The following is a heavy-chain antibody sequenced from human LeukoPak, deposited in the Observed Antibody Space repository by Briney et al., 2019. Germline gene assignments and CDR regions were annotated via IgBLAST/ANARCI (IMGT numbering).Heavy chain of an antibody. V-gene: IGHV1-8*01. J-gene: IGHJ4*02. Sequence: GASVKGSCKASGHTFTSYDINWVRQATGQGLEWMGWMNPNSGNTGYAQKFQGRVTMTRNTSISTAYMELSSLRSEDTAVYYCARGDILTGNHNDYWGQGTLVTVSS. CDR2: MNPNSGNT. CDR1: GHTFTSYD. D-gene: IGHD3-9*01. CDR3: ARGDILTGNHNDY.